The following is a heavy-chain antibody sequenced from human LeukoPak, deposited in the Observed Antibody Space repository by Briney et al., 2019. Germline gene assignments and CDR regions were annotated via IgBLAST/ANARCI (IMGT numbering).Heavy chain of an antibody. Sequence: GGSLRLSCAASGFTFSSYWMSWVRQVPRKGLEWVANIKQDGSQTYYGDSVKGRFTISRDNVKNSLYLQMNGLTAEDTAVYFCARDKGDYDTSGSLFVFGGQGTLVTVSS. V-gene: IGHV3-7*03. CDR2: IKQDGSQT. D-gene: IGHD3-22*01. CDR1: GFTFSSYW. J-gene: IGHJ4*02. CDR3: ARDKGDYDTSGSLFVF.